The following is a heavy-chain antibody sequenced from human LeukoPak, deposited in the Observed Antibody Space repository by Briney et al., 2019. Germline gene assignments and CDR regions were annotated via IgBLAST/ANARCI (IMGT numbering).Heavy chain of an antibody. J-gene: IGHJ4*02. CDR2: IHTSGTM. V-gene: IGHV4-61*09. CDR1: GGSVSTGSYY. D-gene: IGHD3-22*01. CDR3: ARGILRDYYDSSGFYHRGGVGY. Sequence: SETLSLTCTVSGGSVSTGSYYWSWIRQPAGRGLEWIGHIHTSGTMNYNASLKSRVRISVETSKNQFSLRLSSVTAADTAVYFCARGILRDYYDSSGFYHRGGVGYWGQGTLVTVSS.